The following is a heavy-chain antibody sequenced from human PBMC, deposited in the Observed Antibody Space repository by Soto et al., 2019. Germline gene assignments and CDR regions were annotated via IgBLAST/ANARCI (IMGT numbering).Heavy chain of an antibody. CDR2: IWYDGSNK. V-gene: IGHV3-33*01. J-gene: IGHJ4*02. Sequence: QVQLVESGGGVVQPGRSLRLSCVASGFTFSSYGMHWVRQAPGKGLEWVAVIWYDGSNKYYADSVKGRFTISRDNSKNMLYLQMNRLRAEDTAVYYCARPHYYDSSGYYWDYWGQGTLVTVSS. CDR1: GFTFSSYG. D-gene: IGHD3-22*01. CDR3: ARPHYYDSSGYYWDY.